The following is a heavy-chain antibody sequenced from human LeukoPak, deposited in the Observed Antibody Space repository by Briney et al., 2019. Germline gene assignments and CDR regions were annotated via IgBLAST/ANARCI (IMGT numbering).Heavy chain of an antibody. D-gene: IGHD3-3*01. J-gene: IGHJ2*01. CDR2: ISSSSTSI. CDR1: GFTFSSYS. V-gene: IGHV3-21*04. CDR3: ARDLFGFSWYFDL. Sequence: GGSLRLSCAASGFTFSSYSMNWVRQAPGEGLEWVSSISSSSTSIYYADSVKGRFTISRDNAKNSLYLQMNSLRAEDTAVYYCARDLFGFSWYFDLWGRGTLVTVSS.